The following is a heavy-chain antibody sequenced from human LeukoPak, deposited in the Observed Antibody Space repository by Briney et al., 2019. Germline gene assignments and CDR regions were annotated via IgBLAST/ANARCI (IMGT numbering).Heavy chain of an antibody. CDR3: ARHAFLGYRYGYGYYFVY. V-gene: IGHV4-39*01. CDR1: GGSISSSSYY. Sequence: TSETLSLTCTVSGGSISSSSYYWGWIRQPPGKGLEWIGSIYYSGSTYYNPSLKSRVTISVDTSKNQFSLKLSSVTAADTAVYYCARHAFLGYRYGYGYYFVYWGQGTLVTVSS. J-gene: IGHJ4*02. D-gene: IGHD5-18*01. CDR2: IYYSGST.